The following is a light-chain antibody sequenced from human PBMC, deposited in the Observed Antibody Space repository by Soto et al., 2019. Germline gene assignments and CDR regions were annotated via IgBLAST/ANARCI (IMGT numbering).Light chain of an antibody. V-gene: IGKV1-39*01. Sequence: DIQMTQSPSSLSASVGDRVTITFRAKQXXXXXXXWYQQKPGKAPNLLIYGASSLKSGVPTRFSGSGSGTDFTLTISSLQPEDFAIYYCQQTYTTPEITFGQGTRLEIK. CDR1: QXXXXX. CDR3: QQTYTTPEIT. J-gene: IGKJ5*01. CDR2: GAS.